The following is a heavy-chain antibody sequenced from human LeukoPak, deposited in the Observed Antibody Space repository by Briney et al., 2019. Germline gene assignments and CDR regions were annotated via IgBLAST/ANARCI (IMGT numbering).Heavy chain of an antibody. Sequence: KPSETLSLTCTVSGGSISSSSYYWGWIRQPPGKGLEWIGSINYSGRTYYNPSLKSRVTISVDTSKNQFSLKLSSVTAADTAVYSCARHPSGYYDHWGQGTLVTVSS. CDR3: ARHPSGYYDH. J-gene: IGHJ5*02. CDR1: GGSISSSSYY. CDR2: INYSGRT. V-gene: IGHV4-39*01. D-gene: IGHD3-22*01.